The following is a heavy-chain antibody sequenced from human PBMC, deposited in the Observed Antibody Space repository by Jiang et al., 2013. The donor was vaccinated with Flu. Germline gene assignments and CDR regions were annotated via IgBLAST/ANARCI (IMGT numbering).Heavy chain of an antibody. J-gene: IGHJ6*03. CDR2: INPSGAST. CDR3: ARGVLSMNERTYYYYMDV. CDR1: GYTFSKYY. Sequence: KKPGASVKVSCKASGYTFSKYYIHWVRQAPGQGLEWMGVINPSGASTSFAQKFQGRVTMTRDTSTSTVYMELSSLRSDDTAVYYCARGVLSMNERTYYYYMDVWGKGTTVTVSS. V-gene: IGHV1-46*01. D-gene: IGHD1-1*01.